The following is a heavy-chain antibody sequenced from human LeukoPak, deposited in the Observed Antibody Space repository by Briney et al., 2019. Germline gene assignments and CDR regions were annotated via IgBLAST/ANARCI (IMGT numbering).Heavy chain of an antibody. CDR3: ASSGVGYDFWSGWDPIFKFDY. V-gene: IGHV4-59*08. Sequence: PSQTLSLTCSVSGGSISSYYWSWIRQPPGKGLEWIGYIYYSGSTNYNPSLKSRVTISVDTSKNQFSLKLSSVTAADTAVYYCASSGVGYDFWSGWDPIFKFDYWGQGTLVTVSS. J-gene: IGHJ4*02. CDR1: GGSISSYY. CDR2: IYYSGST. D-gene: IGHD3-3*01.